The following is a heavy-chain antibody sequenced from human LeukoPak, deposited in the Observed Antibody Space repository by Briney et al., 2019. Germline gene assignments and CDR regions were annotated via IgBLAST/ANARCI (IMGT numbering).Heavy chain of an antibody. D-gene: IGHD1-26*01. CDR1: GGSISSYY. J-gene: IGHJ5*02. CDR3: ATGSGSSGWFDP. V-gene: IGHV4-59*01. Sequence: KPSETLSLTCTVSGGSISSYYWSWIRQPPGKGLEWIGYVYYTGSTNYNPSLKSRVTISLDTSKNRFSLKVSSVTAADTALYYCATGSGSSGWFDPWGQGTLVTVSS. CDR2: VYYTGST.